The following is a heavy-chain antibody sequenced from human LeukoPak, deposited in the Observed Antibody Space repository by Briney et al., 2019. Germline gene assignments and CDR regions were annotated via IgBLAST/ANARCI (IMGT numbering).Heavy chain of an antibody. CDR1: GGSISSYY. V-gene: IGHV4-59*01. D-gene: IGHD6-6*01. CDR3: ARSSYSSSSKGYFDY. J-gene: IGHJ4*02. CDR2: IYYSGST. Sequence: SETLSLTCTVSGGSISSYYWSWIRQPPGKGLKGIGYIYYSGSTNYNPSLKSRVTISVDTSKNQFSLKLSSVTAADTAVYYCARSSYSSSSKGYFDYWGQGTLVTVSS.